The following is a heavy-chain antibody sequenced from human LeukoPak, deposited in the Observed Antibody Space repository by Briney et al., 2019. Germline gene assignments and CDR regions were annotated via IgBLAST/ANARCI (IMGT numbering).Heavy chain of an antibody. J-gene: IGHJ1*01. CDR3: AKGYSSGWSSAEYFQH. D-gene: IGHD6-19*01. CDR1: GFTFSSYA. Sequence: GGSLRLSCAASGFTFSSYAMSWVRQAPGKGLEWVSAISGSGGSTYYADSVKGRFTISRDNSKNTLYLQMNSLRAEDTAVYYCAKGYSSGWSSAEYFQHWGQGTLVTVSS. V-gene: IGHV3-23*01. CDR2: ISGSGGST.